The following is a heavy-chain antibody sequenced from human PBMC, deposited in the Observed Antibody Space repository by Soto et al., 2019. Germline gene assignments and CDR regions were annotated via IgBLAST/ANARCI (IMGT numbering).Heavy chain of an antibody. CDR2: ISAYNGNT. Sequence: ASVKVSFKASGYPFTSYGISLVRQAPGQGLEWIGWISAYNGNTNYSQKLQGRVTMTTDTSTSTAYMELRSLRSDDTAVYYCAREPKSYYRYYYYGMDVWGQGTTVTVSS. D-gene: IGHD3-10*01. CDR1: GYPFTSYG. V-gene: IGHV1-18*01. J-gene: IGHJ6*01. CDR3: AREPKSYYRYYYYGMDV.